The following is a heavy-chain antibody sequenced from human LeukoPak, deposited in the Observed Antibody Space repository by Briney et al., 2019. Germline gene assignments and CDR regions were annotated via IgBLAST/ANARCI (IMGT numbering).Heavy chain of an antibody. CDR1: GYTFTSYD. CDR2: MNPNSGNT. Sequence: ASVKVSCKASGYTFTSYDINWVRQATGQGLEWMGWMNPNSGNTGYAQKFQGRVTITRNTSISTAYMELSSLRSEDTAVYYCARGSTYYDFWSGYYRDYYYYYMDVWGRGTTVTVSS. V-gene: IGHV1-8*01. J-gene: IGHJ6*03. CDR3: ARGSTYYDFWSGYYRDYYYYYMDV. D-gene: IGHD3-3*01.